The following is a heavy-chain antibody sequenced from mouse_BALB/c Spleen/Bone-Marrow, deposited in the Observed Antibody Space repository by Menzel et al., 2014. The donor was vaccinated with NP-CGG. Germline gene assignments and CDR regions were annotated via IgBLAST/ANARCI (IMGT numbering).Heavy chain of an antibody. D-gene: IGHD1-1*01. J-gene: IGHJ2*01. CDR1: GYTFXSYT. Sequence: QVQLKQSGAELARPGASVKMSCKASGYTFXSYTMHWVKQRPGQGLEWIGYIYPTTGYTNYNQTFKDKASMTADKSSSTSYMQLSSLTSEDSAVYYCARGVNYNYAYFDYWGQGTTLTVSS. CDR3: ARGVNYNYAYFDY. CDR2: IYPTTGYT. V-gene: IGHV1-4*01.